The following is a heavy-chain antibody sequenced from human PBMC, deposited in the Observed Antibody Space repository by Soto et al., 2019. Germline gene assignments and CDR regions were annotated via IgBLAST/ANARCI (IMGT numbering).Heavy chain of an antibody. Sequence: GGSLRLSCAASGFTVSSNYMSWVRQAPGKGLEWVSVIYSGGSTYYADSVKGRFTISRDNSKNTLYLQMNSLRAEDTAVYYCARELLVNYYDSSGYWYYWGKGTLVTVSS. CDR3: ARELLVNYYDSSGYWYY. CDR2: IYSGGST. D-gene: IGHD3-22*01. J-gene: IGHJ4*02. V-gene: IGHV3-53*01. CDR1: GFTVSSNY.